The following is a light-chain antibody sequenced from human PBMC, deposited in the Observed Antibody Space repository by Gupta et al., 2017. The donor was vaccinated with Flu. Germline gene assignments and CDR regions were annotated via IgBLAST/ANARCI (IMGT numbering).Light chain of an antibody. CDR2: SKN. Sequence: QSGVTQPPSVPGAPGQRVTIYCPGSTSNIGADYDFHWYQQLPGTAPKLLIYSKNNRPSGVPDRFSGSKSGTSASLVITGLQAEDEADYYCQSYDSSLSGYWVFGGGTKLTVL. CDR3: QSYDSSLSGYWV. V-gene: IGLV1-40*01. J-gene: IGLJ3*02. CDR1: TSNIGADYD.